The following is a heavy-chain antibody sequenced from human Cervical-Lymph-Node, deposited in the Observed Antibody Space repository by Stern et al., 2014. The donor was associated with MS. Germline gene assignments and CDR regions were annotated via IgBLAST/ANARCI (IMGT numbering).Heavy chain of an antibody. CDR3: ARDVGMDS. Sequence: QVQLQESGPGLVKPSETLSLTCTVSGVSISTYYWSWIRQPPGTGLEWIGYIYYSGSTTYNPSLKSRVTMSVDTSKSQFSLKLSSVTAADTAVYYCARDVGMDSWGQGTLVTVSS. CDR2: IYYSGST. J-gene: IGHJ5*01. V-gene: IGHV4-59*01. D-gene: IGHD6-13*01. CDR1: GVSISTYY.